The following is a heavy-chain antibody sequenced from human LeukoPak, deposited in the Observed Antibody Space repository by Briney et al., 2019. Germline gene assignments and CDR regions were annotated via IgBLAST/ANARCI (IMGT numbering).Heavy chain of an antibody. J-gene: IGHJ4*02. V-gene: IGHV1-2*02. CDR3: ASGDRYDGSASYYSDY. Sequence: ASVKVSCKASGYTFTGYYIHWVRQAPGQGLEWMGWINPNSGGTNSAQNFQGRVTMTRDTSISTAYIAVSRLTSDDTAVYYCASGDRYDGSASYYSDYWGQGTLVTVSS. CDR2: INPNSGGT. D-gene: IGHD3-22*01. CDR1: GYTFTGYY.